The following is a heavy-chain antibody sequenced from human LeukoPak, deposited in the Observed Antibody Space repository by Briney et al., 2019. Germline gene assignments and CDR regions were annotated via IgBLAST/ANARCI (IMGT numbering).Heavy chain of an antibody. D-gene: IGHD4-11*01. CDR2: IRSKLYGGSA. Sequence: QPGRSLRLSCTTSGFNFGDHAMTWVRQDPGKGLQWIGFIRSKLYGGSADYAASVKGRFYMSRDDSMRIVYLEMSSLRTDDTAVYFCARGGSDYNNYAYPYWGQGTLVTVSS. CDR3: ARGGSDYNNYAYPY. V-gene: IGHV3-49*04. CDR1: GFNFGDHA. J-gene: IGHJ4*02.